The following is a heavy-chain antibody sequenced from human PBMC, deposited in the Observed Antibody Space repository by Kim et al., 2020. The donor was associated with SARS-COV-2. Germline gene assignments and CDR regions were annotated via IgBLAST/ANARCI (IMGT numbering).Heavy chain of an antibody. CDR3: ARDHITMIVVVPFDPYYYGMDV. J-gene: IGHJ6*02. CDR1: GFTFSSYS. CDR2: ISSSSSTI. Sequence: GGSLRLSCAASGFTFSSYSMNWVRQAPGKGLEWVSYISSSSSTIYYADSVKGRFTISRDNAKNSLYLQMNSLRDEDTAVYYCARDHITMIVVVPFDPYYYGMDVWGQGTTVTVSS. D-gene: IGHD3-22*01. V-gene: IGHV3-48*02.